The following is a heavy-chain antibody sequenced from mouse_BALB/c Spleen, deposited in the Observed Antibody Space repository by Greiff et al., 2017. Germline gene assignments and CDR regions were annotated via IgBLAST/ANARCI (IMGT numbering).Heavy chain of an antibody. Sequence: VKLMESGPGLVAPSQSLSITCTVSGFSLTSYDISWIRQPPGKGLEWLGVIWTGGGTNYNSAFMSRLSISKDNSKSQVFLKMNSLQTDDTAIYYCVRGVDYWGQGTTLTVSS. CDR1: GFSLTSYD. CDR3: VRGVDY. J-gene: IGHJ2*01. V-gene: IGHV2-9-2*01. CDR2: IWTGGGT.